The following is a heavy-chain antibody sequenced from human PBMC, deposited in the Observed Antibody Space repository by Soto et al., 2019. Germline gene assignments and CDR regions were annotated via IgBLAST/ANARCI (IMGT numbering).Heavy chain of an antibody. CDR3: AHRVRRTVFGLVTTTAIYFDF. D-gene: IGHD3-3*01. CDR2: IYWDDDR. CDR1: GFSLTTSGVG. Sequence: QITLNESGPTAVRPTEPLTLTCRFSGFSLTTSGVGVGWIRQSPGKAPERLALIYWDDDRRYSASLKSRLTITKDTSKNQVVLTVSDLDPTDTATYYCAHRVRRTVFGLVTTTAIYFDFWGQGTPVAVSS. J-gene: IGHJ4*02. V-gene: IGHV2-5*02.